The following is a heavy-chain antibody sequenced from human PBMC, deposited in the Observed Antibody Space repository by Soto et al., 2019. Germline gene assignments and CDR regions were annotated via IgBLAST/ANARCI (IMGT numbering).Heavy chain of an antibody. CDR2: ILSNYNT. D-gene: IGHD6-19*01. CDR3: ARRVSGYFDY. J-gene: IGHJ4*02. V-gene: IGHV3-23*05. CDR1: GFRFRDYT. Sequence: EVQLLDSGGGLVQPGGSLTLSCAASGFRFRDYTMSWVRQAPGKVLESISVILSNYNTYYTDSVRGRFTISRDSSKNMLYLQMNSLRAEDTAVYYCARRVSGYFDYWGQGALVTVSS.